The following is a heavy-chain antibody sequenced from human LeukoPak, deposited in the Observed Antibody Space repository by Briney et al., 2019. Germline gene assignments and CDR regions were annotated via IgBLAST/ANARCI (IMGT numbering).Heavy chain of an antibody. J-gene: IGHJ1*01. Sequence: GGSLRLSCAGSGYIVDDYGMRWVRQAPGEGREWGAGINWSGGSKRYPESVRGRSTISRNNPNTALLLAMTSPRAEDTAFYYCVRLGRDGYTYGAAYWGQGALVTVSS. CDR3: VRLGRDGYTYGAAY. V-gene: IGHV3-20*04. CDR2: INWSGGSK. CDR1: GYIVDDYG. D-gene: IGHD5-24*01.